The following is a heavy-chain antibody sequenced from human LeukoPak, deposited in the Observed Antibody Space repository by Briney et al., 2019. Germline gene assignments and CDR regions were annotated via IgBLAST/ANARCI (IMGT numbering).Heavy chain of an antibody. V-gene: IGHV3-30*02. J-gene: IGHJ4*02. D-gene: IGHD6-19*01. Sequence: PGGSLRLSCAASGFTFSSYVMHWVRQAPGKGLEWVAFIRYDGSNNSYADAVRRRFTISSDNYKNTLYLQMNSLSAEDTAVYYCAKEPSLYSSGWYYFDYWGQGTLVTVSS. CDR1: GFTFSSYV. CDR2: IRYDGSNN. CDR3: AKEPSLYSSGWYYFDY.